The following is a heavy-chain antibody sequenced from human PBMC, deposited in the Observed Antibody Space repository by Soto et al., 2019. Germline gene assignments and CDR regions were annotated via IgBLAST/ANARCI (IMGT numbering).Heavy chain of an antibody. CDR1: GGSFSGYY. V-gene: IGHV4-34*01. D-gene: IGHD6-13*01. Sequence: QVQLQQWGAGLLKPSETLSLTCAVYGGSFSGYYWSWIRKPPGQGLEWIGEINHSGSTNYNPSLKRRVTRVVVTSKNQFCLTLSSVTAADTAVYYCARKTKGFYSSRWPGGWYFDLWGRGTLVTVSS. J-gene: IGHJ2*01. CDR2: INHSGST. CDR3: ARKTKGFYSSRWPGGWYFDL.